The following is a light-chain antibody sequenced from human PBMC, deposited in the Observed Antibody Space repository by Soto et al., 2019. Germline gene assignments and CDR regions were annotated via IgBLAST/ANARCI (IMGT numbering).Light chain of an antibody. Sequence: EVVMTQSPATLSLSPGERATLSCXASQSVSXYLAWFQQKPGQAPRLLIYHASTRATGIPARFSGSGSGTEFTLTISSLQSDDLAVFYCQQYNRWPLTFGGGTKVEIK. CDR1: QSVSXY. J-gene: IGKJ4*01. CDR2: HAS. V-gene: IGKV3-15*01. CDR3: QQYNRWPLT.